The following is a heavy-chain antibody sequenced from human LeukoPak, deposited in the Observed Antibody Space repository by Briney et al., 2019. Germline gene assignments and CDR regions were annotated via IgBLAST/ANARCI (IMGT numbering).Heavy chain of an antibody. CDR2: IYYSGST. J-gene: IGHJ1*01. Sequence: PSETLSLTCTVSGGSISSNSYYWGWIRQPPGKGLEWIGSIYYSGSTNYNPSLKSRVTISVDTSKNQFSLKLSSVTAADTAVYYCARVDDNMTTVAEYFQHWGQGTLVTVSS. CDR3: ARVDDNMTTVAEYFQH. V-gene: IGHV4-39*07. CDR1: GGSISSNSYY. D-gene: IGHD4-17*01.